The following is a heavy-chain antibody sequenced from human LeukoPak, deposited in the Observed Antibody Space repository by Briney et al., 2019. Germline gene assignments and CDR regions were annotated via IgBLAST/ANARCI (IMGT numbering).Heavy chain of an antibody. CDR1: GFTFSSYS. CDR2: ISSSSSTI. V-gene: IGHV3-48*01. Sequence: GGSLRLSCAASGFTFSSYSMNWVRQAPGKGLEWVSYISSSSSTIYYADSVKGRFTISRDNAKNSLYLQINSLRAEDTAIYYCARRGYYDSSGYDYWGQGTLATVSS. D-gene: IGHD3-22*01. J-gene: IGHJ4*02. CDR3: ARRGYYDSSGYDY.